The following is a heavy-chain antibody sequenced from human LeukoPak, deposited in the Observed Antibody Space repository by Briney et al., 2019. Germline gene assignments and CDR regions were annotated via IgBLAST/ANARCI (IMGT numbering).Heavy chain of an antibody. CDR1: GGTFSSYA. V-gene: IGHV1-69*05. J-gene: IGHJ6*03. CDR2: IIPIFGTA. Sequence: ASVKVSCKASGGTFSSYAISWVRQAPGQGLEWMGGIIPIFGTANYAQKFQGRVTITTDEYTSTAYMELSSLGSEDTAVYYCARGYCSGGSCLPTPYYYYYYMDVWGKGTTVTVSS. D-gene: IGHD2-15*01. CDR3: ARGYCSGGSCLPTPYYYYYYMDV.